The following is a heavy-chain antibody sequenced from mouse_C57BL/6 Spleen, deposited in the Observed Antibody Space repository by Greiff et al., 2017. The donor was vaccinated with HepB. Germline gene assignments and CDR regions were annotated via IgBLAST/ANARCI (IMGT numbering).Heavy chain of an antibody. CDR3: TTQRFAY. CDR2: IDPENGDT. Sequence: EVKVEESGAELVRPGASVKLSCTASGFNIKDDYMHWVKQRPEQGLEWIGWIDPENGDTEYASKFQGKATITADTSSNTAYLQLSSLTSEDTAVYYCTTQRFAYWGQGTLVTVSA. CDR1: GFNIKDDY. V-gene: IGHV14-4*01. J-gene: IGHJ3*01.